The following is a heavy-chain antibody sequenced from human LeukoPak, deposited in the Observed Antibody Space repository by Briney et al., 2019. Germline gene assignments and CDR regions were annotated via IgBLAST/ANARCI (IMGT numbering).Heavy chain of an antibody. D-gene: IGHD1-26*01. CDR1: GYTFTSYY. CDR2: INPSGGST. J-gene: IGHJ3*02. CDR3: ARESSPSGDSGSYSAFDI. Sequence: ASVKVSCKASGYTFTSYYMHWVRQAPGQGLEWMGIINPSGGSTSYAQKFQGRVTMTRDTSTSTVYMELSSLRSEDTAVYYCARESSPSGDSGSYSAFDIWGQGTMVTVSS. V-gene: IGHV1-46*01.